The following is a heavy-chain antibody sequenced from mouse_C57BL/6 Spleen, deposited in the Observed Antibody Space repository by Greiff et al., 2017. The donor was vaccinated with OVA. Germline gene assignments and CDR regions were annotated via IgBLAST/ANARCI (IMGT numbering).Heavy chain of an antibody. D-gene: IGHD1-1*01. CDR2: IRSKSSNYAT. Sequence: EVKVVESGGGLVQPKGSLKLSCAASGFTFNTYAMHWVRQAPGKGLEWVARIRSKSSNYATYYADSVKDRFTISRDDSQSMLYLQMNNLKTEDTAMYYCVRDKFYGSSYYAMDYWGQGTSVTVSS. J-gene: IGHJ4*01. CDR1: GFTFNTYA. CDR3: VRDKFYGSSYYAMDY. V-gene: IGHV10-3*01.